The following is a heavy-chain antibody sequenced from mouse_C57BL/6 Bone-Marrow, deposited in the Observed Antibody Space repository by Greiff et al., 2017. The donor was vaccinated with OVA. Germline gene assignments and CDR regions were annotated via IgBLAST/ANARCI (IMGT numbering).Heavy chain of an antibody. CDR3: ARYDDGYPYAMDY. J-gene: IGHJ4*01. Sequence: EVQVVESGGGLVQPGGSLSLSCAASGFTFTDYYMSWVRQPPGKALEWLGFIRNKANGYTTEYSASVKGRFTISRDNSQSILYLQMNALRAEDSATDYCARYDDGYPYAMDYWGQGTSVTVSS. D-gene: IGHD2-3*01. V-gene: IGHV7-3*01. CDR2: IRNKANGYTT. CDR1: GFTFTDYY.